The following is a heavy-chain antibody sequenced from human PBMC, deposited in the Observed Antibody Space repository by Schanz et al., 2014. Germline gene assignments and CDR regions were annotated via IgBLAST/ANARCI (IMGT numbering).Heavy chain of an antibody. D-gene: IGHD3-16*01. J-gene: IGHJ6*02. V-gene: IGHV1-18*04. CDR3: ATIGVNDYWRFGLDL. Sequence: QVHLVQSGAEVRRPGASVKVSCKASRYTFTAYYIHWVRQAPGQGLEWMGWISTYTGNTNYAQRLQDRVTMTTDTSTSTAYMELRSLRSDDTAVYYCATIGVNDYWRFGLDLWGQGTTVTVSS. CDR1: RYTFTAYY. CDR2: ISTYTGNT.